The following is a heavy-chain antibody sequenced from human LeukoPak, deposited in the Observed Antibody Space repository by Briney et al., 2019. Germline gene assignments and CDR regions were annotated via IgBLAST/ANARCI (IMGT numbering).Heavy chain of an antibody. J-gene: IGHJ4*02. CDR2: INHSGST. CDR3: ASSPMHSALIVYDY. CDR1: GGSFSGYY. V-gene: IGHV4-34*01. Sequence: SETLSRTCAVYGGSFSGYYWSWIRQPPGKGLEWIGEINHSGSTNYNPSLKSRVTISVDTSKNQFSLKLSSVTAADTAVYYCASSPMHSALIVYDYWGQGTLVTVSS. D-gene: IGHD2-2*01.